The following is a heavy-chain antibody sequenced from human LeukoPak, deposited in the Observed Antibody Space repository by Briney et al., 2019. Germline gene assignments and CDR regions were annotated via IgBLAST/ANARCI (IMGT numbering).Heavy chain of an antibody. Sequence: GGSLRLSCRASGFNFNIYSMNWVRQAPGKELEWVSGINWNGGSTGYADSVKGRFTISRDNAKNSLYLQMNSLRAEDTALYYCARAPYDSSGYYHTHYFDYWGQGTLVTVSS. D-gene: IGHD3-22*01. CDR2: INWNGGST. CDR1: GFNFNIYS. CDR3: ARAPYDSSGYYHTHYFDY. J-gene: IGHJ4*02. V-gene: IGHV3-20*04.